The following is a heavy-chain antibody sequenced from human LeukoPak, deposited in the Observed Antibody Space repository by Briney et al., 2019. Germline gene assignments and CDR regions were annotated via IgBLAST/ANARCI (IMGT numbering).Heavy chain of an antibody. CDR2: INAGNGYT. CDR3: ARGSIAVAGIGWFDP. CDR1: GYTFTSYA. V-gene: IGHV1-3*01. J-gene: IGHJ5*02. Sequence: ASVKVSCKASGYTFTSYAMHWVRQAPGQRLEWMGWINAGNGYTKYSQKFQGRVTITRDTSASTAYMELSSLRSEDTAVYYCARGSIAVAGIGWFDPWGQGTLVTVSS. D-gene: IGHD6-19*01.